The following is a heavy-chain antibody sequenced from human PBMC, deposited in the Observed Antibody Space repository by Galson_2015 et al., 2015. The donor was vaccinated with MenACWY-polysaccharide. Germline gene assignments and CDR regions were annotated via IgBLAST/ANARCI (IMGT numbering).Heavy chain of an antibody. CDR3: ARTYCSRTSCYGMDA. J-gene: IGHJ6*02. D-gene: IGHD2-2*01. Sequence: DSVKYRFTISRDNSKNTMYLQMNSLSAEDTAAYYCARTYCSRTSCYGMDAWGQGTTVTVSS. V-gene: IGHV3-30*01.